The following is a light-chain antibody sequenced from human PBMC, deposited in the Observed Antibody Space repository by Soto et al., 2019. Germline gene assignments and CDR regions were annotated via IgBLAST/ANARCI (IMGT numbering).Light chain of an antibody. CDR1: QSVSSY. V-gene: IGKV3-11*01. CDR2: DAS. CDR3: QQHSNWPPFT. J-gene: IGKJ2*01. Sequence: EIVLTQSPATLSLSPGERATLSCRASQSVSSYLAWYQQKPGQAPRLLIYDASNRATGIPARFSGSGSGTEVALTISSLEPEDFAAYYCQQHSNWPPFTFGQGTKLEIK.